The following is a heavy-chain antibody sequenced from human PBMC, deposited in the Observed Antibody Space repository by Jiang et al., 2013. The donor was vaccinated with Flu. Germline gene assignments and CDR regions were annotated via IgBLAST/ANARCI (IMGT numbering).Heavy chain of an antibody. V-gene: IGHV3-72*01. CDR1: GFTFSDHY. CDR3: ARDMYSYGTSA. D-gene: IGHD3-10*01. CDR2: IKTNGNSYTT. J-gene: IGHJ5*02. Sequence: VQLLESGGGLVQPGGSLRLSCAASGFTFSDHYMDWVRQAPGKGPEWVGRIKTNGNSYTTEYAASVKDRFTISRDDSKNSLYLQMNSLKTEDTAVYYCARDMYSYGTSAWGQGTLVTVSS.